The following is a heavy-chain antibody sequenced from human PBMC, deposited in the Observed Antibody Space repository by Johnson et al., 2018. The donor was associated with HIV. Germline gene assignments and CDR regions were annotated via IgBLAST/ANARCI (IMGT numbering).Heavy chain of an antibody. CDR3: AREAGYSYDSNGDAFDI. CDR2: ISYDGSNK. Sequence: VQLVESGGGVVQPGRSLRLSCAASGFTFSSYAMSWVRQAPGKGLEWVAVISYDGSNKYYADSVKGRFTISRDNSKNTLYLQMNSLRAEDTAVYYCAREAGYSYDSNGDAFDIWGQGTMVTVSS. D-gene: IGHD5-18*01. V-gene: IGHV3-30*14. J-gene: IGHJ3*02. CDR1: GFTFSSYA.